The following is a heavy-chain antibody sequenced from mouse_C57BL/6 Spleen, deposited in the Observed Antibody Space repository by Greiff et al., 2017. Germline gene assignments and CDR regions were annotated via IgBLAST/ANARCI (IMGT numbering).Heavy chain of an antibody. CDR3: ARFMGDYYGSSNYYYAMDY. CDR1: GYSFTDYN. CDR2: LNPNYGTP. J-gene: IGHJ4*01. Sequence: EVQLQQSGPDLVKPGASVKISCKASGYSFTDYNMNWVKQRNGKSLEWIGVLNPNYGTPSYNQKFKGKATLTVDQSSSTAYMQLNSLTSEDSAVYYCARFMGDYYGSSNYYYAMDYWGQGTSVTVSS. V-gene: IGHV1-39*01. D-gene: IGHD1-1*01.